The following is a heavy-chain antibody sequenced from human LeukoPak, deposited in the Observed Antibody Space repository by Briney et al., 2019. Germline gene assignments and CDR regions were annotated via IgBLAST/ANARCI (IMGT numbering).Heavy chain of an antibody. V-gene: IGHV4-39*01. CDR3: ARHASITMIVVVTYVDY. Sequence: SETLSLTCTASGGSISSSSYYWGWIRQPPGKGLEWIGSIYYSGSTYYNPSLKSRVTISVDTSKNQFSLKLSSVTAADTAVYYCARHASITMIVVVTYVDYWGQGTLVTVSS. CDR2: IYYSGST. CDR1: GGSISSSSYY. D-gene: IGHD3-22*01. J-gene: IGHJ4*02.